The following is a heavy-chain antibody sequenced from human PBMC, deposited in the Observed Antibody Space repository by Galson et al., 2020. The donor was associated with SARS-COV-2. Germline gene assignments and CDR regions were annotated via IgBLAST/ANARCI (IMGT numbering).Heavy chain of an antibody. CDR2: ISYDGSNK. CDR1: GLTFSSYA. Sequence: GGSLRLSCAASGLTFSSYAMHWVRQAPGKGLEWVAVISYDGSNKYYADSVKGRFTISRDNSKNTLYLQMNSLRAEDTAVYYCARELVGALDYWGQGTLVTVSS. CDR3: ARELVGALDY. D-gene: IGHD1-26*01. V-gene: IGHV3-30*04. J-gene: IGHJ4*02.